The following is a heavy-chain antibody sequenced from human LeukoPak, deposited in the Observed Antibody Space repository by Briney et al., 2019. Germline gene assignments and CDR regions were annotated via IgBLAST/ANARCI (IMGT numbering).Heavy chain of an antibody. CDR2: IYYSGST. J-gene: IGHJ4*02. Sequence: MPSETLSLTCTVSGGSVSSGSYYWSWIRQPPGKGLEWIGYIYYSGSTYYNPSLKSRVTISVDTSKNQFSLKLSSVTAADTAVYYCASWWIQLWAYYFDYWGQGTLVTVSS. CDR3: ASWWIQLWAYYFDY. CDR1: GGSVSSGSYY. D-gene: IGHD5-18*01. V-gene: IGHV4-30-4*08.